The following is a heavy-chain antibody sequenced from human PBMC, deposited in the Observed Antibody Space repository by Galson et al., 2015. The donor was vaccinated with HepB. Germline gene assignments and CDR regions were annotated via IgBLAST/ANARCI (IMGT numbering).Heavy chain of an antibody. CDR2: ISYDGSNK. CDR1: GFTFSSYA. J-gene: IGHJ6*02. V-gene: IGHV3-30*04. CDR3: ARDPGSAYYDYVWGSYRWYGMDV. Sequence: SLRLSCAASGFTFSSYAMHWVRQAPGKGLEWVAVISYDGSNKYYADSVKGRFTISRDNSKNTLYLQMNSLRAEDTAVYYCARDPGSAYYDYVWGSYRWYGMDVWGQGTTATVSS. D-gene: IGHD3-16*02.